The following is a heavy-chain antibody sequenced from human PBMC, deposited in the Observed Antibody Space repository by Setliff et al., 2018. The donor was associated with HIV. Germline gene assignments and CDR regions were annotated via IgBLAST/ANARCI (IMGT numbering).Heavy chain of an antibody. CDR1: GGSISNGGYY. CDR3: ASQPSGHFYYYMDV. D-gene: IGHD1-1*01. CDR2: FSYSGNI. J-gene: IGHJ6*03. Sequence: PSETLSLTCTVSGGSISNGGYYWSWIRQHPGKGLEYIGYFSYSGNIYYNPSLKSRVTISVDTSKNQFSLKVSSATGADTGVYYCASQPSGHFYYYMDVWGEGTTVTVSS. V-gene: IGHV4-31*03.